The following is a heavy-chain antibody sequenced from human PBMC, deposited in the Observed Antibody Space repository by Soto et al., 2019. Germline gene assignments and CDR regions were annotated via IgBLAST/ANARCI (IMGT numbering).Heavy chain of an antibody. Sequence: THSLPYSVSGGSISNYYWSWIRQPPGKGLEWIGYIYYSGSTNYNPSLKSRVTISVDTSKNQFSLKLSSVTAADTAVYYCARGSGGPTTDYWGQGTLVTVSS. J-gene: IGHJ4*02. V-gene: IGHV4-59*01. D-gene: IGHD3-10*01. CDR1: GGSISNYY. CDR2: IYYSGST. CDR3: ARGSGGPTTDY.